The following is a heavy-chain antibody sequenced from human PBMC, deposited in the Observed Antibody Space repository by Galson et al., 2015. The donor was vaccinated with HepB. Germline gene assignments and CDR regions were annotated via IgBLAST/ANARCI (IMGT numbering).Heavy chain of an antibody. D-gene: IGHD2-15*01. CDR1: GFTFSNYA. CDR3: AREQRYCSATTCPSARGLFDY. V-gene: IGHV3-30-3*01. J-gene: IGHJ4*02. Sequence: SLRLSCAASGFTFSNYAMHWARQVPGKGLECVAVLSYDGGSILYADSVKGRFIISRDNSKTPLHLQMNSLTAEDTAVYYCAREQRYCSATTCPSARGLFDYWGQGTLVTVSS. CDR2: LSYDGGSI.